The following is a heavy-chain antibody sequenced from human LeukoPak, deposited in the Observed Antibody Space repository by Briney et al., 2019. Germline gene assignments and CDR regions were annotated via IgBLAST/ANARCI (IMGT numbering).Heavy chain of an antibody. CDR1: GFTFHNHG. Sequence: GGSLRLSCEASGFTFHNHGMSWVRQAPGKGLEWISVISGSSMSTYYADSVKGRFTVSRDNAKNSLYLQMNGLRVDDTAVYYCAKGTVGAKYWGQGTLVIVSS. CDR2: ISGSSMST. D-gene: IGHD1-26*01. V-gene: IGHV3-23*01. CDR3: AKGTVGAKY. J-gene: IGHJ4*02.